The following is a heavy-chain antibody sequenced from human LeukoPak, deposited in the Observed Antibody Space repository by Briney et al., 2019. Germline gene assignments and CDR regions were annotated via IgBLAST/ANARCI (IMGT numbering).Heavy chain of an antibody. V-gene: IGHV1-46*01. Sequence: ASVKVSAEASGYTFTSNYIHWVRQAPGQGLEWMGMIYPRDGSTSYAQKFQGRVTVTRDTSTSTVHMELSGLRSEDTAVYYCARDQEGFDYWGQGTLVTVSS. J-gene: IGHJ4*02. CDR2: IYPRDGST. CDR1: GYTFTSNY. CDR3: ARDQEGFDY.